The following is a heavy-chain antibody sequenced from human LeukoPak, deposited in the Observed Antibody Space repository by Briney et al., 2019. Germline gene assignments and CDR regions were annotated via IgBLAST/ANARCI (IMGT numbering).Heavy chain of an antibody. CDR1: GYTLTSYG. CDR3: ARSPSSSGWYADY. D-gene: IGHD6-19*01. V-gene: IGHV1-18*01. J-gene: IGHJ4*02. CDR2: ISAYNGAT. Sequence: GASVKVSCKASGYTLTSYGISWVRQAPGQGLEWMGWISAYNGATNYAQKLQGRATMTTDTSANTAYMELRSLTSDDTAVYYCARSPSSSGWYADYWGLGTLVTVSS.